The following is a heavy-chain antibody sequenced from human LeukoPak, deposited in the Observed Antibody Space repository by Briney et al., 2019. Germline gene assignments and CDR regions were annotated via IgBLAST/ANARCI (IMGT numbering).Heavy chain of an antibody. CDR3: ARDRAIFGVVIPFDY. D-gene: IGHD3-3*01. J-gene: IGHJ4*02. V-gene: IGHV1-18*01. CDR2: ISAYNGNT. CDR1: GYTFTSYG. Sequence: ASVKVSCKASGYTFTSYGISWVRQAPGQGLEWMGWISAYNGNTNYAQKLQGSVTMTTDTSTSTAYMELRSLRSDDTAVYYCARDRAIFGVVIPFDYWGQGTLVTVSS.